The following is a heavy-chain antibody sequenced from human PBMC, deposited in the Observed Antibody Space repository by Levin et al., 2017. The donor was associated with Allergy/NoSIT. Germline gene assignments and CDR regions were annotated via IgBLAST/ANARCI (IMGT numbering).Heavy chain of an antibody. Sequence: GESLKISCKASRYIFSDYFIHWVRQAPGQGLEWMGWINPHSGDTKYAQEFQCRVTMTRDTSISTAYMELTRLTSDDTAVYYCARDLYNDDSVFGYWGQGTLVNVCS. CDR3: ARDLYNDDSVFGY. CDR2: INPHSGDT. D-gene: IGHD3-22*01. CDR1: RYIFSDYF. J-gene: IGHJ4*02. V-gene: IGHV1-2*02.